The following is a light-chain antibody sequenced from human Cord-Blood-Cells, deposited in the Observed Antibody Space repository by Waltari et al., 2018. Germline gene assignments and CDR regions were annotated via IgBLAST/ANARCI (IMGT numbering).Light chain of an antibody. CDR1: QSVLYSSKNKNY. J-gene: IGKJ1*01. V-gene: IGKV4-1*01. Sequence: DIVMTQSPDYLAVSLGERATINCKSSQSVLYSSKNKNYLAWYQQKPGQPPKLLIYWASTRDSGVPDRFSGSGSGTDFTLTISSLQAEDVAVYYCQQYYSTPWTFGQGTKVEIK. CDR3: QQYYSTPWT. CDR2: WAS.